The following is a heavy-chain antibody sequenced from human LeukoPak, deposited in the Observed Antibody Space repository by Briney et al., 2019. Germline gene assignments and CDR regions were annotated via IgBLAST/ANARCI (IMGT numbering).Heavy chain of an antibody. CDR2: IRYDGSNK. CDR1: GFTFSSYG. Sequence: PGGSLRLSCAASGFTFSSYGMHWVRQAPGKGLEWVAFIRYDGSNKHYADSVTGRFTISRDNYKNTLYLQMNSLRAEDTAVYYCAKASTYYDILTGYFDYWGQGTLVTVSS. D-gene: IGHD3-9*01. V-gene: IGHV3-30*02. J-gene: IGHJ4*02. CDR3: AKASTYYDILTGYFDY.